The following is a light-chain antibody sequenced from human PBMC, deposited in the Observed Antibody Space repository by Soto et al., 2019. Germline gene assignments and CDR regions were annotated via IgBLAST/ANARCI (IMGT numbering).Light chain of an antibody. Sequence: EIVLTQSPATLSLSPGERATLSFRASQSVSTYLAWYQQKPGQAPRLLIYDASNRATGIPARFSGSGSGTDFTLTISSLEPEDFAVYYCLQRTNWPITFGGGTKVEIK. CDR1: QSVSTY. CDR3: LQRTNWPIT. J-gene: IGKJ4*01. V-gene: IGKV3-11*01. CDR2: DAS.